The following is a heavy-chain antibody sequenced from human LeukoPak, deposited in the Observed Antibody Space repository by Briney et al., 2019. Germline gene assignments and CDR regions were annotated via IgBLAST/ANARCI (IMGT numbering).Heavy chain of an antibody. D-gene: IGHD3-10*01. CDR1: GSTFSDYW. CDR2: INTDGSIT. J-gene: IGHJ4*02. V-gene: IGHV3-74*01. Sequence: GGSLRLSRAASGSTFSDYWIHWVRQAPGKGLVWVSRINTDGSITNYADSVKGRFTISRDNAKNTLYLQMSSLRAEDTAVYYCARDRGPRTGFMVREAYDYWGQGTLVTVSS. CDR3: ARDRGPRTGFMVREAYDY.